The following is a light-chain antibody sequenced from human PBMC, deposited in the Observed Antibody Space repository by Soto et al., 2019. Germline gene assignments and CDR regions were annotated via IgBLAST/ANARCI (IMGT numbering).Light chain of an antibody. CDR1: QDITNY. Sequence: DIPMTQSPSSLSASVGGRVTIIGQASQDITNYVNWYQQKPGKAAKLLIYDASNLETGVPSRFSGSGSGKHFSFTISSLQPEDIATYYCQQCDNVPLTFGQGTRLEMK. CDR2: DAS. CDR3: QQCDNVPLT. V-gene: IGKV1-33*01. J-gene: IGKJ5*01.